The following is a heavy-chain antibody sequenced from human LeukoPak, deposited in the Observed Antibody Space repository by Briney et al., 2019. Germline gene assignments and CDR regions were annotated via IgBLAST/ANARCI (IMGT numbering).Heavy chain of an antibody. V-gene: IGHV4-61*02. CDR1: GGSISSGNYR. J-gene: IGHJ4*02. Sequence: KTSQTLSLTCTVSGGSISSGNYRWGWIRQPAGEGLEWIGRIDTSGNTNYNPSLKSRVTISVDTSKIQFSLRLSSVTAADTAIYYCAREFDSWGLGTLVTVSS. CDR2: IDTSGNT. CDR3: AREFDS.